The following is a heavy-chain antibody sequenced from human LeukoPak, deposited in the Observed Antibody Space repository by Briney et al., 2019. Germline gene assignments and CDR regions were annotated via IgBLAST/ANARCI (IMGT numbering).Heavy chain of an antibody. CDR3: TRLSYYGSGNP. V-gene: IGHV3-73*01. CDR1: GFTFSGSA. Sequence: GGSLRLSCAASGFTFSGSAMHWVRQASGKGLEWVGRIRSKANSYATAYAASVKGRFTISRDDSTNTAYLQMNSLKTEDTAVYYCTRLSYYGSGNPWGQGTLVTVSS. J-gene: IGHJ5*02. D-gene: IGHD3-10*01. CDR2: IRSKANSYAT.